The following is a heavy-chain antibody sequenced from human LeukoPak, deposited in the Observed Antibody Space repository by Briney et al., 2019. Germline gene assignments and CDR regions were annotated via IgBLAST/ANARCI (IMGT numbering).Heavy chain of an antibody. D-gene: IGHD3-9*01. V-gene: IGHV3-30*04. Sequence: GGSLRLSCVGSGFTFTDYAIHWLRQVPGKGMESVAFISSDGNTKFYADSLKGRITISRDNFRDTVFLEMTTLRPEDTALYYCVRDLTYGARFDYWGQGTLVTVSS. J-gene: IGHJ4*02. CDR1: GFTFTDYA. CDR3: VRDLTYGARFDY. CDR2: ISSDGNTK.